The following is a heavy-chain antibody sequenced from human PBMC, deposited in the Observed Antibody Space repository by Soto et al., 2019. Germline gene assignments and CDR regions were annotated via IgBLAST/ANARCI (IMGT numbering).Heavy chain of an antibody. Sequence: LSLTCAVSGGSITSSGYSWTWIRQPPGKGLEWIGYIYHTGTTYYNPSLKSRLTISLDRSKNHFSLKLTSVTAADTAVYFCARELLMLRGAGCIDVWGHGTTVTV. CDR2: IYHTGTT. CDR1: GGSITSSGYS. V-gene: IGHV4-30-2*01. D-gene: IGHD3-10*01. CDR3: ARELLMLRGAGCIDV. J-gene: IGHJ6*02.